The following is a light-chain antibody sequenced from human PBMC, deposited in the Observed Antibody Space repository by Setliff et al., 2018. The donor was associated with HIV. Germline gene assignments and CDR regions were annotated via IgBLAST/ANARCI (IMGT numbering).Light chain of an antibody. CDR3: VLYMGNGISV. J-gene: IGLJ3*02. V-gene: IGLV8-61*01. Sequence: QTVVTQEPSYSVSPGGTVTLNCGLSSGSVSTGHYPSWYQQTPGQTPRMLIYSTNTRSSGVPDRFSGSILGNRAALTITGAQADDECDHYCVLYMGNGISVFGGGTKVTVL. CDR1: SGSVSTGHY. CDR2: STN.